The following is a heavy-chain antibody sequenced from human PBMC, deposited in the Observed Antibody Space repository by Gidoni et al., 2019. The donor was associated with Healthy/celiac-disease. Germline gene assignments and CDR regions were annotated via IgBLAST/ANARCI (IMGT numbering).Heavy chain of an antibody. Sequence: QVQLQESGPGLVKPSQTLSFTCTVSGGSISSGDYYWRWIRQPPGKGLEWIGYIYYSGSTYYDPSLKSRVTISVDTSKNQFSLKLSSVTAADTAVYYCARVRIAAAGGVDYWGQGTLVTVSS. CDR1: GGSISSGDYY. J-gene: IGHJ4*02. D-gene: IGHD6-13*01. CDR2: IYYSGST. V-gene: IGHV4-30-4*01. CDR3: ARVRIAAAGGVDY.